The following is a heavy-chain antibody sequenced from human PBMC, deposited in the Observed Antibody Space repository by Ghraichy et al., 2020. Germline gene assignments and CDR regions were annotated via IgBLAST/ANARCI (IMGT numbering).Heavy chain of an antibody. CDR2: INHSGST. CDR3: ARGQSREYSSPNYYYYGMDV. V-gene: IGHV4-34*01. Sequence: SETLSLTCAVYGGSFSGYYWSWIRQPPGKGLEWIGEINHSGSTNYNPSLKSRVTISVDTSKNQFSLKLSSVTAADTAVYYCARGQSREYSSPNYYYYGMDVWGQGTTVTVSS. D-gene: IGHD6-6*01. J-gene: IGHJ6*02. CDR1: GGSFSGYY.